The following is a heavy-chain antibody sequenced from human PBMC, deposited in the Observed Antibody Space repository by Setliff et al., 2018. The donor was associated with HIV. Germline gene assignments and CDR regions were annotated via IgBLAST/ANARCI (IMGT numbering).Heavy chain of an antibody. CDR1: GYTFISYG. V-gene: IGHV1-18*01. J-gene: IGHJ4*02. Sequence: ASVKVFCKASGYTFISYGVSWVRQAPGQGLEWMGWISVKNGNTNYAQKFQGRVTMTTDTSTSTAYMELRSLGSDDTAVYYCARIVALNGYPSDYWGQGTLVTVSS. CDR2: ISVKNGNT. CDR3: ARIVALNGYPSDY. D-gene: IGHD2-8*01.